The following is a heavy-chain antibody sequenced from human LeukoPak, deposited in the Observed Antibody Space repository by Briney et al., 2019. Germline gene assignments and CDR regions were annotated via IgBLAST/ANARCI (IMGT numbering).Heavy chain of an antibody. CDR1: GFTFSSYA. CDR3: ARVSGYGFFDY. D-gene: IGHD6-25*01. Sequence: GGSLRLSCAASGFTFSSYAMHWVRQAPGKGLEYVSAISSNGGSTYYANSVKGRFTISRDNSKNTLYLQMGSLRAEDMAVYYCARVSGYGFFDYWGQGTLVTVSS. CDR2: ISSNGGST. V-gene: IGHV3-64*01. J-gene: IGHJ4*02.